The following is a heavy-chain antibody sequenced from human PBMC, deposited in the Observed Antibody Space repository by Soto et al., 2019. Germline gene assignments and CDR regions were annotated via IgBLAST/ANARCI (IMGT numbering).Heavy chain of an antibody. D-gene: IGHD6-13*01. J-gene: IGHJ4*02. CDR2: VSFDSNYI. V-gene: IGHV3-21*01. CDR3: ARERGWQLYFDY. CDR1: GFTFSSYS. Sequence: GGSLRLSCTASGFTFSSYSMNWVRQAPGKGLEWVSLVSFDSNYIYYADSVKGRFTISRDNAKNSVYLQMNSLRAEDTAVYYCARERGWQLYFDYWGQGALVTVSS.